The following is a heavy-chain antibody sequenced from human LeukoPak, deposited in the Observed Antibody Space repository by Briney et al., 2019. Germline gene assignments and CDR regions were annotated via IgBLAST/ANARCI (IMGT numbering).Heavy chain of an antibody. J-gene: IGHJ4*02. D-gene: IGHD5-12*01. V-gene: IGHV4-59*01. CDR3: ARGGIRGYSAFDNLDF. CDR2: IYYRGTT. Sequence: SETLSLTCTVSGGSFSTYYWSWIRQPPGKGLEWIGYIYYRGTTNYNPSLKSRVTISIDTSKNQFSLKLSSVTAADTAVYYCARGGIRGYSAFDNLDFWGLGTHVTVSS. CDR1: GGSFSTYY.